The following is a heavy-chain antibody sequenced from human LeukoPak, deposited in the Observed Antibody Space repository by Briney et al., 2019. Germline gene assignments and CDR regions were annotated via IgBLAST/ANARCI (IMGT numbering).Heavy chain of an antibody. CDR1: GGSISSYY. CDR3: ARLVYDYVWGSYRSLSGRFDH. CDR2: IYYSGRT. D-gene: IGHD3-16*02. V-gene: IGHV4-59*12. J-gene: IGHJ4*02. Sequence: SETLSLTCSVSGGSISSYYWSWIRQPPGRGLEWIGYIYYSGRTSYNPSLKSRVTISVDTPKNQFSLKLSSVTAADTAVYYCARLVYDYVWGSYRSLSGRFDHWGQGTLVTVSS.